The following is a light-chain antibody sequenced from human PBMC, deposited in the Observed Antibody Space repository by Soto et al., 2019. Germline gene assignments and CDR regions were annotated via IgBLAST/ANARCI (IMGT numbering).Light chain of an antibody. V-gene: IGLV1-44*01. CDR3: AVWDDSLNGPV. J-gene: IGLJ3*02. CDR1: ASNIGRNT. Sequence: QSVLTQPPSESGTPGQRVTISCSGGASNIGRNTVNWYQDLPGTAPKLLISSDNKRPSGVPDRFSGSKSDTSASLAISGLQSEDEADYYCAVWDDSLNGPVFGGGTKLTVL. CDR2: SDN.